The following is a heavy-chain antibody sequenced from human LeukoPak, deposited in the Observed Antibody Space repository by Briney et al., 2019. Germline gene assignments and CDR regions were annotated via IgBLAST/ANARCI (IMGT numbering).Heavy chain of an antibody. CDR2: IYYSGST. J-gene: IGHJ4*02. D-gene: IGHD3-9*01. CDR3: ARGKPSYDILPGYYKAPPDY. V-gene: IGHV4-30-4*08. Sequence: PSQTLSLTCTVSGGSISSGDYYWSWIRQPPGKGLEWIGYIYYSGSTYYNPSLKSRVTISVDTSKNQFSLKLSSVTAADTAVYYCARGKPSYDILPGYYKAPPDYWGQGTLVTVSS. CDR1: GGSISSGDYY.